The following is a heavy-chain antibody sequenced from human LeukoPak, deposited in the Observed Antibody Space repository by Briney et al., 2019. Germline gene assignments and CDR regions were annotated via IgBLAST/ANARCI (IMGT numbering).Heavy chain of an antibody. D-gene: IGHD3-3*01. Sequence: GASVKVSCKASGYTFTSYDINWVRQATGQGLEWMGWMNPNSGNTGYAQKFQGRVTMTRNTSISTAYMELSSLRSEDTAVYYCARDHRYYDFWSGYFSFDYWGQGTLVTVSS. CDR2: MNPNSGNT. J-gene: IGHJ4*02. V-gene: IGHV1-8*01. CDR1: GYTFTSYD. CDR3: ARDHRYYDFWSGYFSFDY.